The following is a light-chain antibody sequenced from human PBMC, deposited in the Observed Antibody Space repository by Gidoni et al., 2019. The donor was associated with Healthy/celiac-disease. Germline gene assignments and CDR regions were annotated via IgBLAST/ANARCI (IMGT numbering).Light chain of an antibody. V-gene: IGLV1-40*01. J-gene: IGLJ2*01. CDR1: SSNIGAPFD. Sequence: QSVLTRLASESGTAGHRVRISCTGSSSNIGAPFDLHWYQQLPGTAPKLLIFGNNYRPSGFPDRFSGSTSGTSASLAITGLRADDGADYYCQSYDNSPSAVVFGGGTKLTVL. CDR2: GNN. CDR3: QSYDNSPSAVV.